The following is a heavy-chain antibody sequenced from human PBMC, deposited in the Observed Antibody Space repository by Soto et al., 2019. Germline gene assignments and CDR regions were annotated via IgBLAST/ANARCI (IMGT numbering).Heavy chain of an antibody. CDR1: GGAFTDYS. V-gene: IGHV1-69*01. J-gene: IGHJ6*01. CDR3: ALWSHWTPRYYRGLDV. Sequence: QVHLLQSGTEVKKPGSSLKVSCKVSGGAFTDYSLNWVSHAPGQGLEWLGGFVPLHNASNYSLKFLGRGEITAELSSTTIDMHMRGLTSDATATYYRALWSHWTPRYYRGLDVWGQGTPVSVSS. CDR2: FVPLHNAS. D-gene: IGHD1-1*01.